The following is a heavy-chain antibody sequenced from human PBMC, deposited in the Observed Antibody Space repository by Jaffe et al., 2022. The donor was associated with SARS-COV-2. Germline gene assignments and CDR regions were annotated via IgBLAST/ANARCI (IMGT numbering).Heavy chain of an antibody. CDR3: ARGADIVVVPAAPFDY. CDR2: IWYDGSNK. CDR1: GFTFSSYG. V-gene: IGHV3-33*01. J-gene: IGHJ4*02. D-gene: IGHD2-2*01. Sequence: QVQLVESGGGVVQPGRSLRLSCAASGFTFSSYGMHWVRQAPGKGLEWVAVIWYDGSNKYYADSVKGRFTISRDNSKNTLYLQMNSLRAEDTAVYYCARGADIVVVPAAPFDYWGQGTLVTVSS.